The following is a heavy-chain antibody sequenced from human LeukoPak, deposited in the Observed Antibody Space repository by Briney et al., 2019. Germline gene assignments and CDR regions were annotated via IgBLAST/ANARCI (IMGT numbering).Heavy chain of an antibody. V-gene: IGHV1-2*02. CDR3: ARGITTGAPY. D-gene: IGHD1-1*01. J-gene: IGHJ4*02. CDR2: INPNSGGT. Sequence: ASVKVSCKASGYTFTGYYIHWVRQAPEQGLEWMGWINPNSGGTNYAQKFQGRVTMTRDTSISTAYMDLSRLRSDDTAMYYCARGITTGAPYWGQGTLVTVSS. CDR1: GYTFTGYY.